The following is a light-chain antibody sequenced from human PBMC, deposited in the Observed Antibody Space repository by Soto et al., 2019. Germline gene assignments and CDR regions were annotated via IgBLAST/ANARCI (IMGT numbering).Light chain of an antibody. CDR1: HSVSSK. Sequence: EIVMTQSPATLSVSVGERATLSCRASHSVSSKLAWYQQKPGQAPRLLIYGASTRATDIPARFSGSGSGTEFTLTISSLQSEDFAVYNCQQYNDWPPQLTFGGGTKVEIK. J-gene: IGKJ4*01. V-gene: IGKV3-15*01. CDR2: GAS. CDR3: QQYNDWPPQLT.